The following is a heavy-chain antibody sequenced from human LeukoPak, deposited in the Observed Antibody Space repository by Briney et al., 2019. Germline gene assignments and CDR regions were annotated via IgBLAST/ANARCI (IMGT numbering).Heavy chain of an antibody. Sequence: PGGSLRLSCAASGFTFSSYAMYWVRQAPGKGLEWVSGISGSGGSTYYADSVKGRFTISRDNSKNTVYLQMNSLRAEDTAVYYCAKTTAGYSSGRYPGWPVDPWGQGTLVTVSS. CDR3: AKTTAGYSSGRYPGWPVDP. J-gene: IGHJ5*02. CDR2: ISGSGGST. D-gene: IGHD6-19*01. CDR1: GFTFSSYA. V-gene: IGHV3-23*01.